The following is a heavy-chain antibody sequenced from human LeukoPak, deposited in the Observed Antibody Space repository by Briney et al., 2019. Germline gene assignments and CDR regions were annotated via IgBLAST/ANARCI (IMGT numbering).Heavy chain of an antibody. J-gene: IGHJ4*02. D-gene: IGHD6-19*01. Sequence: PGGSLRLSCAASGFTVSSNYMSWVCQTPGKGLEWVSVIYRGGNTYYADSVKGRFTISRDNSKNTLYLQMNSLRVEDTAVYYCARPWYSSGWYLDYWGQGTLVTVSS. CDR1: GFTVSSNY. CDR3: ARPWYSSGWYLDY. CDR2: IYRGGNT. V-gene: IGHV3-53*01.